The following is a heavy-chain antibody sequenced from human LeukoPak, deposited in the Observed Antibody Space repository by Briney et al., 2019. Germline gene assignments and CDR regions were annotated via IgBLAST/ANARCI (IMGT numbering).Heavy chain of an antibody. V-gene: IGHV4-39*07. Sequence: SETLSLTCTVSGGSISSSSYYWGWIRQPPGKGLEWIGSIYYSGSTYYNPSLKSRVTISVDTSKNQFSLKLSSVTAADTAVYYCARDPGYSGQVFDYWGQGTLVTVSS. J-gene: IGHJ4*02. CDR3: ARDPGYSGQVFDY. D-gene: IGHD5-12*01. CDR2: IYYSGST. CDR1: GGSISSSSYY.